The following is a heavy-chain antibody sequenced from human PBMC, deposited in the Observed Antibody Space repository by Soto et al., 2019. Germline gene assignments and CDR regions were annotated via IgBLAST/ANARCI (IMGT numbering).Heavy chain of an antibody. CDR1: GYSFTLYN. J-gene: IGHJ5*02. CDR3: AREVTVFGVVIWVDP. Sequence: QVQLVQSGAEVKKPGASVKVSCKTSGYSFTLYNIIWVRQAPGQGLEWVGWISTHNGNTNYGQKFQGRVTMTTDRPTSTAYMELRSLRSDDTAVYYCAREVTVFGVVIWVDPWGQGTLVTVSS. CDR2: ISTHNGNT. V-gene: IGHV1-18*01. D-gene: IGHD3-3*01.